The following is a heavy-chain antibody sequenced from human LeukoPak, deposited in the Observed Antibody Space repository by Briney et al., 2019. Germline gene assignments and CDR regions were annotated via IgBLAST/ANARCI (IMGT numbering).Heavy chain of an antibody. V-gene: IGHV4-61*02. CDR1: GGSISSASYY. CDR2: IYISGST. D-gene: IGHD4-17*01. Sequence: SQTLSLTCTVSGGSISSASYYWSWIRQPAGKGLEWIGRIYISGSTNYNPSLKSRVTISVDTSKNQFSLKLSSVTAADTAVYYCAREREGPYGYLDYWGQGTLVTVSS. CDR3: AREREGPYGYLDY. J-gene: IGHJ4*02.